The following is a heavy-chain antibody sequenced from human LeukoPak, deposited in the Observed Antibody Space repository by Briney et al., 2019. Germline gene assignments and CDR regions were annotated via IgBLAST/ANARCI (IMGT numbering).Heavy chain of an antibody. CDR1: GGTFSSYG. D-gene: IGHD3-10*01. V-gene: IGHV1-69*06. CDR3: ASMQDYYGSGSYYTYYFDY. J-gene: IGHJ4*02. CDR2: IIPIFGTA. Sequence: SVKVSCKASGGTFSSYGINWVRQAPGQGLEWMGGIIPIFGTANYAQKFQGRVTITADKSTSTAYMELSSLRSEDTAVYYCASMQDYYGSGSYYTYYFDYWGQGTLVTVSS.